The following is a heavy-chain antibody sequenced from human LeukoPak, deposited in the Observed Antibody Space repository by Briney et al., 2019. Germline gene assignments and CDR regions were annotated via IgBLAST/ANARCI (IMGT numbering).Heavy chain of an antibody. CDR1: RDSVSSKSGA. CDR3: AHGLSGLGFNY. CDR2: TYYRSKWYN. V-gene: IGHV6-1*01. J-gene: IGHJ4*02. Sequence: SQTLSLTCAISRDSVSSKSGACNWIRQSPSRGLEWLGRTYYRSKWYNDYAISAKSRISINSDTSKNQFSLQLNSVTPEDTAVYYCAHGLSGLGFNYWGQGTLVTVSS. D-gene: IGHD3-10*01.